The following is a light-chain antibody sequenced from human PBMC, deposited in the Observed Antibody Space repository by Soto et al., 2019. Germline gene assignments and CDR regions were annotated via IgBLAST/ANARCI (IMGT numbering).Light chain of an antibody. CDR1: SSDVGGYNY. CDR2: EVS. Sequence: QSALTQPPSASGSPGQSITISCTGTSSDVGGYNYVSWYQQHPGKAPKLMIYEVSNRPSGVSNRFSGSKSGNTASLTISGLQAEDEADYYCSSYTSSSLWVFGGGTKVTVL. V-gene: IGLV2-14*01. J-gene: IGLJ3*02. CDR3: SSYTSSSLWV.